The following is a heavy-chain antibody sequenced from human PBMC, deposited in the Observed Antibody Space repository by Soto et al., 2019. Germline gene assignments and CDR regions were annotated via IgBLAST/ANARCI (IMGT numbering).Heavy chain of an antibody. CDR2: VSATRDTT. D-gene: IGHD2-21*02. CDR1: GLTMYNYA. CDR3: TQNVQYCGGYCYSDN. Sequence: EVHLLEAGGGLVQPGGSLRLSCSASGLTMYNYAMSWVRQAPGKGLEWISTVSATRDTTHYADSVKGRFSISRDNTKNTLFLQMHSLRADDTAVYFCTQNVQYCGGYCYSDNWGQGTLVTVSS. V-gene: IGHV3-23*01. J-gene: IGHJ4*02.